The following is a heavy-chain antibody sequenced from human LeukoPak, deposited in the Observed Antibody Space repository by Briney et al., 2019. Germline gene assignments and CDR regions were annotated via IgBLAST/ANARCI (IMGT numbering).Heavy chain of an antibody. V-gene: IGHV1-69*04. CDR1: GGTFSSYT. CDR3: ARDQDYYDSSGYPYYFDY. CDR2: IIPILGIA. Sequence: SVKVSCKASGGTFSSYTISWVRQAPGQGLEWMGRIIPILGIANYAQKFQGRVTITADKSTSTAYMELSSLRSEDTAVYYCARDQDYYDSSGYPYYFDYLGQGTLVTVCS. D-gene: IGHD3-22*01. J-gene: IGHJ4*02.